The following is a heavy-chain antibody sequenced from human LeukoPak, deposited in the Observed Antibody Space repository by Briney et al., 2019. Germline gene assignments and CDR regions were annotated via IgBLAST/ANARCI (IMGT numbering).Heavy chain of an antibody. D-gene: IGHD2-15*01. V-gene: IGHV3-21*01. J-gene: IGHJ4*02. CDR1: GFTFSSYS. CDR2: ISSSSSYI. Sequence: GGSLRLSCAASGFTFSSYSMNWVRQAPGKGLEWVSSISSSSSYIYYADSVKGRFTISRDNAKNSLYLQMNSLRAEDTAVYYYANTRGTLGYLVGGAFDFWGQGTLVTVSS. CDR3: ANTRGTLGYLVGGAFDF.